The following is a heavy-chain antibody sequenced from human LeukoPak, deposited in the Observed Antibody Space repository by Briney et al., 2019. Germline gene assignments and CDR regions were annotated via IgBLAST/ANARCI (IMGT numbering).Heavy chain of an antibody. CDR2: IYYSGST. CDR1: GGSISSYY. CDR3: AREGFSVSRGAFDI. Sequence: PSETLSLTCTVSGGSISSYYWSWIRQPPGKGLEWIGYIYYSGSTNHNPSLKSRVTTSVDTSKNQFSLKLSSVTAADTAVYYCAREGFSVSRGAFDIWGQGTMVTVSS. D-gene: IGHD2/OR15-2a*01. J-gene: IGHJ3*02. V-gene: IGHV4-59*01.